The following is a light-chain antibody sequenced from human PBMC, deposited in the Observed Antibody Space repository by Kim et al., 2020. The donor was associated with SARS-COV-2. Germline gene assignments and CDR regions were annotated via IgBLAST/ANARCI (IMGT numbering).Light chain of an antibody. V-gene: IGLV2-18*02. J-gene: IGLJ3*02. CDR3: SSYTSSSTWG. Sequence: GQSVATSCTGTSSDVGSYTRVSWYQQPPGTAPKLMIYVVSTRPSGVPDRCSGSESGKTTSLTISGLQAEDEADYYCSSYTSSSTWGFGGGTQLTV. CDR2: VVS. CDR1: SSDVGSYTR.